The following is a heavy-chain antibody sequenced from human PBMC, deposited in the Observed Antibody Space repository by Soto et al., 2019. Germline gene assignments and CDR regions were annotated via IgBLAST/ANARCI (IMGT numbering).Heavy chain of an antibody. D-gene: IGHD2-8*01. V-gene: IGHV3-33*08. Sequence: QGQLVESGGGVVQPGRSLRLSCAASGFTFRNHAMHWVRQAPGKGLEWVGLIWYDGTSKYYADSVKGRFTISRDNSKNTLYLEMNSLRVEDTAIYYFARDQGVVIIKDHWGQGTLVTVSS. CDR3: ARDQGVVIIKDH. J-gene: IGHJ4*02. CDR1: GFTFRNHA. CDR2: IWYDGTSK.